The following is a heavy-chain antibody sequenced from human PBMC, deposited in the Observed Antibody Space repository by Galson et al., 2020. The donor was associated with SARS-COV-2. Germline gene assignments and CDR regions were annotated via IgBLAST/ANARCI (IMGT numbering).Heavy chain of an antibody. D-gene: IGHD2-15*01. J-gene: IGHJ4*02. Sequence: ASVTVSRKASGYTFTTFYITWVRQAPGQGLEWMGKISPYNSNTNHTQKLQGRVTMTTDTSTSTAYMELRSLTSDDTAVYYCARSRSLGDCSGGSCFFYWGQGTLVTVSS. CDR2: ISPYNSNT. CDR1: GYTFTTFY. V-gene: IGHV1-18*04. CDR3: ARSRSLGDCSGGSCFFY.